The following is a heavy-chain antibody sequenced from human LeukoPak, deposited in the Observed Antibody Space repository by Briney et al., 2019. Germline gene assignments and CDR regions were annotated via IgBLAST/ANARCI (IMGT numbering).Heavy chain of an antibody. J-gene: IGHJ5*02. D-gene: IGHD3-10*01. CDR1: GFTFSDYY. CDR2: ISYSSSYT. CDR3: ARASRGNWFDP. Sequence: PGGSLRLSCAASGFTFSDYYMSWIRQAPGKGLEWVAYISYSSSYTNYAGSVKGRFTISRDNAKKSLYLQMNSLRAEDTALHYCARASRGNWFDPWGQGTLVTVSS. V-gene: IGHV3-11*06.